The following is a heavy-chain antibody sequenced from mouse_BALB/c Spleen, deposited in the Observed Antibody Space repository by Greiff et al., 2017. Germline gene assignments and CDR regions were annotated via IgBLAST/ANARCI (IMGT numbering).Heavy chain of an antibody. CDR3: ARDSSGYPYAMDY. D-gene: IGHD3-1*01. CDR1: GFTFSSYA. CDR2: ISSGGRT. J-gene: IGHJ4*01. V-gene: IGHV5-6-5*01. Sequence: EVKVVESGGGLVKPGGSLKLSCAASGFTFSSYAMSWVRQTPEKRLEWVASISSGGRTYYPDSVKGRFTISRDNARNILYLQMSSLRSEDTAMYYCARDSSGYPYAMDYWGQGTSVTVSS.